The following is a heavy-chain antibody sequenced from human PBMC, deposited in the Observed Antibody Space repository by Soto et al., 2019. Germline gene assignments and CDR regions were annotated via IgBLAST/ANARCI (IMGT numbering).Heavy chain of an antibody. CDR2: ISNSGNT. J-gene: IGHJ6*02. CDR1: GGSGRSDGYY. CDR3: AREIPRDGYKFGSGAMGV. Sequence: SETLSLTCTVSGGSGRSDGYYWSWIRQPPGKGLEWIGLISNSGNTKFNPSLKSRVTITLDTSKNQFSLRLTPVTAADTAVYYCAREIPRDGYKFGSGAMGVWGQGTTVTVS. V-gene: IGHV4-61*08. D-gene: IGHD3-10*01.